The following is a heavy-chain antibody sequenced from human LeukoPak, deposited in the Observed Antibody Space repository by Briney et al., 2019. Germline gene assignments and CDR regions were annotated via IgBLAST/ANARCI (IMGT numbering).Heavy chain of an antibody. CDR3: AREMGLNIVATFGY. CDR1: GFTFSSFE. D-gene: IGHD5-12*01. CDR2: INSRGSII. V-gene: IGHV3-48*03. J-gene: IGHJ4*02. Sequence: GGSLRLSCAASGFTFSSFEMNWVRQAPGKGLEWVSYINSRGSIIFYADSVKGRFTISRDNAKNTLYLQMNSLRAEDTAVYYCAREMGLNIVATFGYWGQGTLVTVSS.